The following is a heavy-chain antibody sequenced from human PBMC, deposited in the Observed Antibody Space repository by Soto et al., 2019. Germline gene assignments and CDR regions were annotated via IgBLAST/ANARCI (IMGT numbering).Heavy chain of an antibody. J-gene: IGHJ4*02. CDR2: IFYGGGTGVT. CDR3: ARRGGGDSLFDS. V-gene: IGHV4-39*01. CDR1: GDSFSTSNYY. Sequence: QLHLQESGPGLVKPSETLSLTCTVSGDSFSTSNYYWGWIRQPPGKGLEWIGNIFYGGGTGVTYYTPSLKIRVIISVDTSTNQFSLKLRSITAADAAFYFCARRGGGDSLFDSWGQGKLVTVSS. D-gene: IGHD4-17*01.